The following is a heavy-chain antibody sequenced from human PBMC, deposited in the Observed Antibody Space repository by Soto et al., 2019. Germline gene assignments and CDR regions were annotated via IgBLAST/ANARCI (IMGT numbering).Heavy chain of an antibody. D-gene: IGHD3-16*01. Sequence: PSETLSLTCTVSGVSISSGSLIWSWVRQRAGEGLEWIGNIYYTGITYYNLSLTSRAAITVDTSKNHFPLTLTSLTAATTAIYYCARVLFTSATHLDRWGQGTLVTVSS. V-gene: IGHV4-30-4*02. CDR1: GVSISSGSLI. CDR2: IYYTGIT. J-gene: IGHJ5*02. CDR3: ARVLFTSATHLDR.